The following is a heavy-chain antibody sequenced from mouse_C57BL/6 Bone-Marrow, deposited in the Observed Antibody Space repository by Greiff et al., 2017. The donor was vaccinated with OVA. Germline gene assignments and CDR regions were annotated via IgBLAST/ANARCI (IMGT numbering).Heavy chain of an antibody. Sequence: EVQLVESGGGLVKPGGSLKLSCAASGFTFSDYGMHWVRQAPEKGLEWVAYISSGSSTIYYADTVKGRFTLSRDNAKNTLFLQMTSLRSEDTAMDYCARGSYSNSFYAMDYWGQGTSVTVSS. CDR3: ARGSYSNSFYAMDY. V-gene: IGHV5-17*01. J-gene: IGHJ4*01. CDR1: GFTFSDYG. D-gene: IGHD2-5*01. CDR2: ISSGSSTI.